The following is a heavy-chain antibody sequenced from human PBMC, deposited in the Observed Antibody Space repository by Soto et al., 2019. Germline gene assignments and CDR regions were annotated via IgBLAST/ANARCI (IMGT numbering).Heavy chain of an antibody. CDR3: AMTFGDTYPNWFDP. D-gene: IGHD3-10*01. V-gene: IGHV4-31*03. CDR2: IYYSGST. Sequence: QVQLQESGPGLVKPSQTLSLTCTVSGGSISSGGYYWSWIRQHPGKGLEWIGYIYYSGSTYYNPFLKIRVTISVDTSKNQFSLKLSSVTAADTAVYYCAMTFGDTYPNWFDPWGQGTLVTVSS. CDR1: GGSISSGGYY. J-gene: IGHJ5*02.